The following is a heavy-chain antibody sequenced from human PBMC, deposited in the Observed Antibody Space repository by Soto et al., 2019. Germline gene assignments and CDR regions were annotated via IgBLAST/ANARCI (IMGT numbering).Heavy chain of an antibody. J-gene: IGHJ3*02. V-gene: IGHV3-9*01. CDR1: GFTFDDYA. Sequence: EVQLVESGGGLVQPGRSLRLSCAASGFTFDDYAMHWVRQAPGKGLEWVSGISWNSGSIGYADSVKGRFTISRDNAKNSLYLQMNSLRAEDTALYYCAKEKYYYDSSGYYSDAFDIWGQGTMVTVSS. D-gene: IGHD3-22*01. CDR3: AKEKYYYDSSGYYSDAFDI. CDR2: ISWNSGSI.